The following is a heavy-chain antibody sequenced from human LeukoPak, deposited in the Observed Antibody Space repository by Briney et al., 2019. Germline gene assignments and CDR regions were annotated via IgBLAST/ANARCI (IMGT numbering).Heavy chain of an antibody. D-gene: IGHD3-3*01. V-gene: IGHV4-39*02. CDR1: GGSISSSSYY. J-gene: IGHJ6*04. CDR3: ARDGRITIFGVVINALDV. CDR2: IYYSGST. Sequence: SETLSLTCTVSGGSISSSSYYWGWIRQPPGKGLEWIGSIYYSGSTYYNPSLKSRVTISVDTSKNQFSLKLSSVTAADTAVYYCARDGRITIFGVVINALDVWGKGTTVTVSS.